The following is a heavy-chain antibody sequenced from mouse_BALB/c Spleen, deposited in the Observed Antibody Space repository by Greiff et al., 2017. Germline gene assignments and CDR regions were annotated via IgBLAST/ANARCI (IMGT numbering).Heavy chain of an antibody. Sequence: EVQLQQSGPGLVKPSQSLSLTCTVTGYSITSDYAWTWIRQFPGNKLEWMGYISYSGSTSYNPSLKSRISITRDTSKNQFFLQLNSVTTEDTATYYCARKYGNPYYFDYWGQGTTLTVSS. J-gene: IGHJ2*01. CDR2: ISYSGST. CDR1: GYSITSDYA. CDR3: ARKYGNPYYFDY. D-gene: IGHD2-10*02. V-gene: IGHV3-2*02.